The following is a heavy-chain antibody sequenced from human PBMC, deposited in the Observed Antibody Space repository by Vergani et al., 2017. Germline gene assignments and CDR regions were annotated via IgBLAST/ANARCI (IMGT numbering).Heavy chain of an antibody. CDR1: GGSISSGDYY. V-gene: IGHV4-30-4*01. D-gene: IGHD3-22*01. CDR2: IYYSGST. CDR3: ARESNYYDSSGYYHKYFQH. Sequence: QVQLQESGPGLVKPSQTLSLTCTVSGGSISSGDYYWSWIPQPPGKGLEWIGYIYYSGSTYYNPSLKSRVTISVDTSKTQSSLKLSAVTAADTAVYYCARESNYYDSSGYYHKYFQHWGQGTLVTVSS. J-gene: IGHJ1*01.